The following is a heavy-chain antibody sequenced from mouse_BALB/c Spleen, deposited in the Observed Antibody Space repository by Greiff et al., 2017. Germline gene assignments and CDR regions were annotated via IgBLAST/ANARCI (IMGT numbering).Heavy chain of an antibody. CDR3: VRDDYRYDDYYYAMDY. J-gene: IGHJ4*01. V-gene: IGHV2-9-2*01. CDR1: GFSLTSYD. CDR2: IWTGGGT. D-gene: IGHD2-14*01. Sequence: QVQLKESGPGLVAPSQSLSITCTVSGFSLTSYDISWIRQPPGKGLEWLGVIWTGGGTNYNSAFMSRLSISKDNSKSQVFLKMNSLQTDDTAIYYCVRDDYRYDDYYYAMDYWGQGTSVTVSS.